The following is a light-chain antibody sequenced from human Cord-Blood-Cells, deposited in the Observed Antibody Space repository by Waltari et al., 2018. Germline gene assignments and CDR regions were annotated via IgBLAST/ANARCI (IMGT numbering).Light chain of an antibody. V-gene: IGKV1-9*01. Sequence: DIQLTQAPSFLSASVGDRVTLTCRASQGISSYLAWYQQKPGKAPTLLFYAASTLQSGVPSRFSGSGSGTEFTLTISSLQPEDFATYYCQQLNSYPYTFGQGTKLEIK. J-gene: IGKJ2*01. CDR2: AAS. CDR1: QGISSY. CDR3: QQLNSYPYT.